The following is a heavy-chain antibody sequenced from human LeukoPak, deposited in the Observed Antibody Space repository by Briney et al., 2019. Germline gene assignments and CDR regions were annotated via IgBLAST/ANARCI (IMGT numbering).Heavy chain of an antibody. CDR2: ISSSSSYI. D-gene: IGHD5-12*01. CDR1: GFTFSSYS. V-gene: IGHV3-21*01. Sequence: GGSLRLPCAASGFTFSSYSMNWVRQAPGKALEWVSSISSSSSYIYYADSVKGRFTISRDNAKNSLYLQMNSLRAEDTAVYYCARDGYSGYAFDYWGQGTLVTVSS. J-gene: IGHJ4*02. CDR3: ARDGYSGYAFDY.